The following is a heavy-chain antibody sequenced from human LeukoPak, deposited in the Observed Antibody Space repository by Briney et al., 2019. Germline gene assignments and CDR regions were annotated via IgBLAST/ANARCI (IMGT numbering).Heavy chain of an antibody. CDR1: GYTFTSYG. CDR2: ISAYNGNT. CDR3: ARVDYGDYENWYFDL. Sequence: ASVTVSFTASGYTFTSYGISWVRQAPGQGLEWMGWISAYNGNTNYAQKLQGRVTMTTDTSTSTAYMELRSLRSDDTAVYYCARVDYGDYENWYFDLWGRGTLVTVSS. J-gene: IGHJ2*01. V-gene: IGHV1-18*01. D-gene: IGHD4-17*01.